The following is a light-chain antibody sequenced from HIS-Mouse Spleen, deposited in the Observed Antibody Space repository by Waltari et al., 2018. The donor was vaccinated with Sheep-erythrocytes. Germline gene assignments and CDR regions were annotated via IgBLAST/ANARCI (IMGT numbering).Light chain of an antibody. CDR2: QDS. V-gene: IGLV3-1*01. Sequence: SYELTQPPSVSVSPGQTASIPCSGAKLGDTYACWYQQKPGHSPVLVIYQDSKRPSGIPERFSGSNSGNTATLTISGTQAMDEADYYCQAWDSSTAWVFGGGTKLTVL. J-gene: IGLJ3*02. CDR3: QAWDSSTAWV. CDR1: KLGDTY.